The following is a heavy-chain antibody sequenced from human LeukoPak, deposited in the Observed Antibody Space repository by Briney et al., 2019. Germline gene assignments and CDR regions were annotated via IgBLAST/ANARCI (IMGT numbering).Heavy chain of an antibody. J-gene: IGHJ4*02. CDR1: GFTFSSYG. Sequence: GGSLRLSCVGSGFTFSSYGVHWVRQAPGTGLEWVAVISFDGSITYYADSVKGRFTISRDNSKNTVYLQMNSLRAEDTAVYYCATEGYGDFGYWGQGTLVTVSS. CDR2: ISFDGSIT. V-gene: IGHV3-30*03. CDR3: ATEGYGDFGY. D-gene: IGHD4-17*01.